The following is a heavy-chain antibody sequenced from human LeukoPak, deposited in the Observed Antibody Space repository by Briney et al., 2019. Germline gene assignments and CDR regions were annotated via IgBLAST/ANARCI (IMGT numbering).Heavy chain of an antibody. J-gene: IGHJ3*02. Sequence: SETLSLTCTVSGGSISSYYWSWIRQPPGKGLEWIGSIYYSGSTYYNPSLKSRVTISVDTSKNQFSLKLSSVTAADTAVYYCASRDGYCSSTSCYTGDAFDIWGQGTMVTVSS. D-gene: IGHD2-2*02. CDR2: IYYSGST. CDR3: ASRDGYCSSTSCYTGDAFDI. V-gene: IGHV4-59*05. CDR1: GGSISSYY.